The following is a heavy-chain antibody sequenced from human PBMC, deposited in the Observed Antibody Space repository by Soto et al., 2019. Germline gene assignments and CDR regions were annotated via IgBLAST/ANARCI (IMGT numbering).Heavy chain of an antibody. CDR1: GFTFTSYY. J-gene: IGHJ5*02. Sequence: ASVKVSCKASGFTFTSYYMHWLRQAPGQGLEWMGIINPSGGSTSYAQKFQGRVTMTRDTSTSTVYMELSSLRSEDTAVYYCAREEGDIVVVVAATIKYNWFDPWGQGTLVTVSS. CDR2: INPSGGST. CDR3: AREEGDIVVVVAATIKYNWFDP. D-gene: IGHD2-15*01. V-gene: IGHV1-46*03.